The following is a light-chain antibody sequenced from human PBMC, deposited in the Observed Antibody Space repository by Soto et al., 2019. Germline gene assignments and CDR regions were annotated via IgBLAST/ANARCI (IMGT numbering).Light chain of an antibody. CDR3: QQYKNWPPWT. V-gene: IGKV3-15*01. CDR2: GAS. CDR1: QSVSSN. J-gene: IGKJ1*01. Sequence: EIVMTQSQATLSVSPGERATLSCRASQSVSSNLAWYQQQPGQAPRLLIHGASTRATGTPARFSGSGSGTEFTLTISSLQSEASAVYYCQQYKNWPPWTFGQGTKVEVK.